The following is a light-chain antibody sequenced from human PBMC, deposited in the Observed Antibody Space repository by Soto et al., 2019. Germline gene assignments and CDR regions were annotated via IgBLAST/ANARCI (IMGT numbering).Light chain of an antibody. CDR2: GAS. V-gene: IGKV3-20*01. J-gene: IGKJ5*01. Sequence: EIVLTKSPGTLSLSPGERATLSCRASQSVSSSYLAWYQQKPGQAPRLLIYGASSRATGIPDRFSGSGSGTDFTLTISRLEPEDCAVYYCQQYGSSITFGQGTRLEIK. CDR3: QQYGSSIT. CDR1: QSVSSSY.